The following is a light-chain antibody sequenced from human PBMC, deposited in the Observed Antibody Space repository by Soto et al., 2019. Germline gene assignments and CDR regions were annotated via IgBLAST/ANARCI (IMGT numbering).Light chain of an antibody. CDR2: TSF. Sequence: DIQMTQSPSYVSASVGDTVTITCRASQDISSWLSWYQQKPGKAPKLLIYTSFNLNSGVPSRFSGSRSGTEFNFTTSSLRPEDFATYYCQQADTFPYTFSQGTKVDIK. J-gene: IGKJ2*01. V-gene: IGKV1-12*01. CDR3: QQADTFPYT. CDR1: QDISSW.